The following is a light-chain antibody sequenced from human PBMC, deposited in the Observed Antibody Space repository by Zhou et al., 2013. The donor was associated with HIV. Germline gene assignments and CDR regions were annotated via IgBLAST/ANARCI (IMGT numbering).Light chain of an antibody. CDR2: GAS. CDR1: QSISNH. CDR3: QQYDNWPPWT. V-gene: IGKV3-15*01. J-gene: IGKJ1*01. Sequence: EIVLTQSPGTLSLSPGDRATLSCRASQSISNHLAWYQQKPGQAPRLLISGASTRATGVPGRFSGSGSGTDFTLTISSLQSEDFAVYYCQQYDNWPPWTFGQGTKVEMK.